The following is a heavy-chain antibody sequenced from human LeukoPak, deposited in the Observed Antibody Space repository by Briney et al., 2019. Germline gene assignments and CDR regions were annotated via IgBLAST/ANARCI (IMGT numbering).Heavy chain of an antibody. CDR3: ARDRPLDYYEGSGYYL. D-gene: IGHD3-22*01. V-gene: IGHV3-74*01. CDR2: IDSDGSST. J-gene: IGHJ4*02. CDR1: GFTFSSYW. Sequence: PGGSLRLSCAASGFTFSSYWMHWVRPAPGKGLVWVSRIDSDGSSTTYADSVKGRFTISRDNAKNTLYLQMNSLRAEDTAVYYCARDRPLDYYEGSGYYLWGQGTLVTVSS.